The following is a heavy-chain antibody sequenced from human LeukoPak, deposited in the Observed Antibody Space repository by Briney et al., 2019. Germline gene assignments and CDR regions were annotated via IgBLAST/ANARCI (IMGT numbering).Heavy chain of an antibody. CDR3: ERDGSIAAAGTVDI. J-gene: IGHJ3*02. CDR2: INPSGGST. D-gene: IGHD6-13*01. Sequence: ASVTVSFKASGYTFTSYYMHWVRQAPGQGLEWMGIINPSGGSTSYAQKFQGRVTMTRDTSTSTVYMELSSLRSEDTAVYYCERDGSIAAAGTVDIWGQGTMVTVSS. CDR1: GYTFTSYY. V-gene: IGHV1-46*01.